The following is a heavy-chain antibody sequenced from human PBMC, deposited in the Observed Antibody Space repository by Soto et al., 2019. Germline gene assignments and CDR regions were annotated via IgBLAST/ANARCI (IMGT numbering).Heavy chain of an antibody. CDR3: AREGGDCSGGSCSAPS. Sequence: QVQLVQSGAEVKKPGSSVKVSCKASGGTFSSYAISWVRQAPGQGLEWMGGIIPIFGTANYAQKFQGRVTITADESTSTAYRELSSLRSEVTAVYYCAREGGDCSGGSCSAPSWGQGTLVTVSS. CDR2: IIPIFGTA. V-gene: IGHV1-69*12. J-gene: IGHJ5*02. CDR1: GGTFSSYA. D-gene: IGHD2-15*01.